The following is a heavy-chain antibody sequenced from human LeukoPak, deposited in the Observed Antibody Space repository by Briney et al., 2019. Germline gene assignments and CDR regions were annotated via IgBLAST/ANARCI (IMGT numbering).Heavy chain of an antibody. J-gene: IGHJ4*02. Sequence: SETLSLTCAVYGGSFSGYYRSWIRQPPGKGLEWIGEINHSGSTNYNPSLKSRVTISVDTSKNQFSLKLSSVTAADTAVYYCARERVKQLVRGRYYFDYWGQGTLVTVSS. CDR3: ARERVKQLVRGRYYFDY. CDR1: GGSFSGYY. CDR2: INHSGST. V-gene: IGHV4-34*01. D-gene: IGHD6-6*01.